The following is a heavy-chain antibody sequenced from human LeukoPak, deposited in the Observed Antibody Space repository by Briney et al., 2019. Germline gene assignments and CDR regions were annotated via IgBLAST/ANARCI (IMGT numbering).Heavy chain of an antibody. J-gene: IGHJ4*02. V-gene: IGHV3-9*01. D-gene: IGHD1-26*01. CDR3: AKDISAGWELLGEVLDY. CDR2: ISWNSGSI. CDR1: GFTFDDYA. Sequence: PGGSLRLSCAASGFTFDDYAMHWVRQAPGKGLEWVSGISWNSGSIGYADSVKGRFTISRDNAKNSLYLQMNSLRAEDTALYYCAKDISAGWELLGEVLDYWGQGTLVTVSS.